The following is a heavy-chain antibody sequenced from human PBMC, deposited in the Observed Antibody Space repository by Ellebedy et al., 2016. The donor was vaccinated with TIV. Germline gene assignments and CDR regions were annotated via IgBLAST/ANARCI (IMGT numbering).Heavy chain of an antibody. V-gene: IGHV3-7*03. CDR1: GLTSSDYW. CDR2: LKQDGSKT. CDR3: ATVTGTNRADN. D-gene: IGHD1-7*01. Sequence: GESLKISCVASGLTSSDYWMTWVRLPPGTGLEWVAILKQDGSKTDYVNSVTGRFTISSGEAENSVFLQMSNIRAEDTAMYYCATVTGTNRADNWGQGTLVTVSS. J-gene: IGHJ4*02.